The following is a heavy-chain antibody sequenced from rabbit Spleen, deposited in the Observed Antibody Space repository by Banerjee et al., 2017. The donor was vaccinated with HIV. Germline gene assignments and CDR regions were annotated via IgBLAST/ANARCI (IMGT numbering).Heavy chain of an antibody. D-gene: IGHD4-2*01. Sequence: QSLEESGGGLVQPGGSLTLSCTASGIDFTNYGITWVRQAPGKGLEWIGYIDPVFSYTYYASWVNGRFTISSHNAQNTLYLQLSSLTAADTATYFCARGDSGGVYFDLWGPGTLVTVS. CDR1: GIDFTNYG. CDR2: IDPVFSYT. J-gene: IGHJ4*01. V-gene: IGHV1S7*01. CDR3: ARGDSGGVYFDL.